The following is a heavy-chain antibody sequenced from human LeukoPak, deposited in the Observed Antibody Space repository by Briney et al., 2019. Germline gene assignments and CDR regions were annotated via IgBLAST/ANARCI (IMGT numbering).Heavy chain of an antibody. CDR1: GFTFSNAW. J-gene: IGHJ6*02. V-gene: IGHV3-15*01. D-gene: IGHD2-2*01. CDR2: IKRKSDGGTT. CDR3: TTGQNQLMYYYGMGV. Sequence: PGGSLRLSCAASGFTFSNAWMSWVRQAPGKGLGWVGRIKRKSDGGTTDYAAPVKGRFTISRDDSKNTLYLQMNSLKTEDTAVYYCTTGQNQLMYYYGMGVWGQGTTVTVSS.